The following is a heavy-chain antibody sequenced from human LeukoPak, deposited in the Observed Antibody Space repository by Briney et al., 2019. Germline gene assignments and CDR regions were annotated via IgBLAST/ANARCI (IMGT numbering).Heavy chain of an antibody. J-gene: IGHJ4*02. CDR3: ARDGRVGATSYFDY. V-gene: IGHV1-46*01. D-gene: IGHD1-26*01. CDR1: GYTFTIYY. CDR2: INPSGGST. Sequence: ASVKVSCTASGYTFTIYYMHWVRQAPGQGLEWMGLINPSGGSTSYAQKFQGRVTMTRDRSTSTVYMELSSLRSEDTAVYYCARDGRVGATSYFDYWGQGTLVTVSS.